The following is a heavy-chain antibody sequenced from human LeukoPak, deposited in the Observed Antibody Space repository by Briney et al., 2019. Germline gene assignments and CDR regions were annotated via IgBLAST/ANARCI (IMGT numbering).Heavy chain of an antibody. D-gene: IGHD2-2*01. V-gene: IGHV3-23*01. CDR2: ISGSGGNT. CDR3: AKGCSPSCYSWFAP. J-gene: IGHJ5*02. CDR1: GFTFNRYW. Sequence: GGSLRLSCAASGFTFNRYWMSWVRQAPGKGLEWVSAISGSGGNTYYPDSVKGRFTISRDNSKNTLYLQMNSLRAEDTAVYYCAKGCSPSCYSWFAPWGQGTLVTVSS.